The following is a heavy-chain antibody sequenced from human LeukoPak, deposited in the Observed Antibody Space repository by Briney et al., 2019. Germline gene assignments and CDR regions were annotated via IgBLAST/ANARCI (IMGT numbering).Heavy chain of an antibody. Sequence: PSETLSLTCAVYGGSFSGYYWSWIRQPPGKGLEWIGEINHSGSTNYNPSLKSRVTISVDTSKNQFSLKLSSVTAADTAVYYCASRYCSGGSCYRNRQFDYWGQGTLVTVSS. CDR3: ASRYCSGGSCYRNRQFDY. D-gene: IGHD2-15*01. CDR1: GGSFSGYY. V-gene: IGHV4-34*01. J-gene: IGHJ4*02. CDR2: INHSGST.